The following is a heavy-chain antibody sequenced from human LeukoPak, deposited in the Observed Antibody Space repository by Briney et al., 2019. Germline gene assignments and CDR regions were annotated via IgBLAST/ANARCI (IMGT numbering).Heavy chain of an antibody. Sequence: ASVKVSCKASGGTFSSYAISWVRQAPGQGLEWMGRIIPIFGTANYAQKFQGRVTITTDESTSTAYMELSSLRSEDTAVYYCARDLCSSTSCYAEYGGWFDPWGQGTLVTVSS. CDR3: ARDLCSSTSCYAEYGGWFDP. CDR2: IIPIFGTA. J-gene: IGHJ5*02. V-gene: IGHV1-69*05. D-gene: IGHD2-2*01. CDR1: GGTFSSYA.